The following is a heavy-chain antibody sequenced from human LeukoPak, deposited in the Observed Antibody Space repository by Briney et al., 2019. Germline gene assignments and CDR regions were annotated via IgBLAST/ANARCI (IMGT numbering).Heavy chain of an antibody. CDR1: HGSITIQY. D-gene: IGHD4-23*01. Sequence: SETLSLTYTLSHGSITIQYTTSVRQTPGKGLEWIGYIYDNGTIKYNPSLKSRLTMSIDMSKNQFSLTPRSVTAADTAVDYCARDGGHYGGNAYYYHYMDHWGQGTMVTVSS. CDR2: IYDNGTI. CDR3: ARDGGHYGGNAYYYHYMDH. V-gene: IGHV4-59*11. J-gene: IGHJ6*03.